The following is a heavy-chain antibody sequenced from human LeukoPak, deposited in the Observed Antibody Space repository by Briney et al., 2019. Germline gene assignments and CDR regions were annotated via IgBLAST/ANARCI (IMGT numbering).Heavy chain of an antibody. J-gene: IGHJ6*04. CDR1: GGTFSSYA. D-gene: IGHD3-16*01. CDR3: ARARSFALGGYYYGMDV. CDR2: IIPIFGTA. V-gene: IGHV1-69*13. Sequence: GASVKVSCKASGGTFSSYAISWVQQAPGQGLEWMGGIIPIFGTANYAQKFQGRVTITADESTSTAYMELSSLRSEDTAVYYCARARSFALGGYYYGMDVWGKGTTVTVSS.